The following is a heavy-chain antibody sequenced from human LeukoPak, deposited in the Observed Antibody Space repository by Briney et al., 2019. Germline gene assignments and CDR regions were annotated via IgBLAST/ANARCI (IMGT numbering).Heavy chain of an antibody. Sequence: PSETLSLTCTVSGGSISSSSYYWGWIRQPPGKGLEWIGYIYYSGSTYYNPSLKSRVTISVDTSKNQFSLKLSSVTAADTAVYYCARRSYGSGSYFDYWGQGTLVTVSS. CDR1: GGSISSSSYY. V-gene: IGHV4-31*03. CDR2: IYYSGST. CDR3: ARRSYGSGSYFDY. D-gene: IGHD3-10*01. J-gene: IGHJ4*02.